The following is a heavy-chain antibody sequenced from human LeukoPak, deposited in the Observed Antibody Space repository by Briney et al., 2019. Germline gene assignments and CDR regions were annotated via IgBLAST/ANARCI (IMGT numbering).Heavy chain of an antibody. D-gene: IGHD2-21*01. CDR2: IKPNSGGT. Sequence: ASVKVSCKASGYSFADYYMHWVRQAPGQGLEWMGWIKPNSGGTRSAQKFQGRVTMTRDTSISTAYMELRSLRSDDTAVYYCARSSSVTIPGYYFDYWGQGTLVTVSS. CDR1: GYSFADYY. V-gene: IGHV1-2*02. J-gene: IGHJ4*02. CDR3: ARSSSVTIPGYYFDY.